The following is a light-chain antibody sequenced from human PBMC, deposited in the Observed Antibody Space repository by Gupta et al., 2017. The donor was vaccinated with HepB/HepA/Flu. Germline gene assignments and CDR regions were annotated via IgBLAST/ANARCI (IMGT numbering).Light chain of an antibody. CDR3: MQPLHTPWT. J-gene: IGKJ1*01. CDR2: LGS. V-gene: IGKV2-28*01. Sequence: DVVLTQSPLSLPVTPGEPASISCTSSQSLRHTNGYNYLDWYLQKPGQSPQLVIYLGSNRASGVPDRFSGSGSGTDFTLKISKVEAEDVGVYYCMQPLHTPWTFGQGTKVEIK. CDR1: QSLRHTNGYNY.